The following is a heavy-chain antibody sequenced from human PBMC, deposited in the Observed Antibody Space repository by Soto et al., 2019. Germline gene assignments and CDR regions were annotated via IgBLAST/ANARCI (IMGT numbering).Heavy chain of an antibody. V-gene: IGHV1-69*06. CDR1: GGTFSSYA. Sequence: SVKVSCKASGGTFSSYAISWVRQAPGQGLEWMGGIIPIFGTANYAQKFQGRVTITADKSTSTAYMELSSLRSEDTAVYFCARDFYPLAYYFDYWGQGTLVTVSS. CDR3: ARDFYPLAYYFDY. J-gene: IGHJ4*02. CDR2: IIPIFGTA.